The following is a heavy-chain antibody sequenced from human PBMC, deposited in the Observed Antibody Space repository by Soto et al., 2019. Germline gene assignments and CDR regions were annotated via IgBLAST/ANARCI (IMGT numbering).Heavy chain of an antibody. V-gene: IGHV1-18*01. CDR3: ARDGAIVVVTGGMEV. D-gene: IGHD2-21*02. J-gene: IGHJ6*02. CDR1: GYTFTSYG. CDR2: ISAYNGNT. Sequence: QVQLVQSGAEVKKPGASVKVSCKASGYTFTSYGISWVRQAPGQGLEWMGWISAYNGNTNYAQKLQVRVTMTTDTSKSTAYMERRSLRSDDTAVYYGARDGAIVVVTGGMEVWGQGTTVTVSS.